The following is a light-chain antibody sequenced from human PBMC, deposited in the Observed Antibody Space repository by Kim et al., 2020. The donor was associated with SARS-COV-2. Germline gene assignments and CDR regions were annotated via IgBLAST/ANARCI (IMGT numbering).Light chain of an antibody. CDR1: CSGVGRYNY. J-gene: IGLJ2*01. Sequence: PGQAVTHSCTGTCSGVGRYNYVSWYQHHPGKAPKLMIYEVNKRPSGVPDRFSGSKSGYTASLTVSGLQADDEADYYCSSYTGNNVIFGGGTQLTVL. CDR2: EVN. CDR3: SSYTGNNVI. V-gene: IGLV2-8*01.